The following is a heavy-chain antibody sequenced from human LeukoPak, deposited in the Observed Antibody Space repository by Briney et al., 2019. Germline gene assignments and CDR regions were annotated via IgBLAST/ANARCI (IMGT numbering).Heavy chain of an antibody. D-gene: IGHD1-1*01. CDR2: INPNSGGA. CDR3: ARSTTDCYFDY. CDR1: GYTFTGYY. V-gene: IGHV1-2*02. Sequence: ASVKVSCKASGYTFTGYYIHWVRQAPGQGLEWVGWINPNSGGAKYAQKFQDRVTMTRDTSISTAYMGLSRLRSDDTAVYYCARSTTDCYFDYWGQGTLVTVSS. J-gene: IGHJ4*02.